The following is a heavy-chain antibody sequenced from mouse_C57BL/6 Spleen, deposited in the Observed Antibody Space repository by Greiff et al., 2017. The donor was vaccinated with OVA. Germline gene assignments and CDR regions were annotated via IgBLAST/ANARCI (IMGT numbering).Heavy chain of an antibody. V-gene: IGHV1-52*01. J-gene: IGHJ2*01. D-gene: IGHD1-1*01. CDR1: GYTFTSYW. Sequence: QVQLQQSGAELVRPGSSVKLSCKASGYTFTSYWMHWVKQRPIQGLEWIGNIDPSDSETHYNQKFKDKATLTVDKSSSTAYMQLSSLTSEDSAVYYCAREGSHYGSRGYFDYWGQGTTLTVSS. CDR2: IDPSDSET. CDR3: AREGSHYGSRGYFDY.